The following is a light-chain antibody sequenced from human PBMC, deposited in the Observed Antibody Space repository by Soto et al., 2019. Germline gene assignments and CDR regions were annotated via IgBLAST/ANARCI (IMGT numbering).Light chain of an antibody. J-gene: IGLJ3*02. CDR3: CSYAGSYTLV. Sequence: QSALTQPRSVSGSPGQSVTISCAGTSSDVGAYNWVSWYQQHPGKVPKLIIYDVTRRPSGVPDRFSGSKSGNTASLTISGLQADDEAHYYCCSYAGSYTLVFGGGTKVTVL. V-gene: IGLV2-11*01. CDR1: SSDVGAYNW. CDR2: DVT.